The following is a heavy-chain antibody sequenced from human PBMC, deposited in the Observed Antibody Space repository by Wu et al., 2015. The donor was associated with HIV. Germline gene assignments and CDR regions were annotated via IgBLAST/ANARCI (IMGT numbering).Heavy chain of an antibody. V-gene: IGHV1-2*02. CDR2: INPNSGGT. CDR3: ARDGGLTYYYDSSGFFDY. D-gene: IGHD3-22*01. Sequence: QVQLVQSGAEVKKPGASVKVSCKASGYTFTGYYMHWVRQAPGQGLEWMGWINPNSGGTNYAQKFQGRVTMTRDTSISTAYMELSRLRSDDTAVYYCARDGGLTYYYDSSGFFDYWGQGTLVTVSS. J-gene: IGHJ4*02. CDR1: GYTFTGYY.